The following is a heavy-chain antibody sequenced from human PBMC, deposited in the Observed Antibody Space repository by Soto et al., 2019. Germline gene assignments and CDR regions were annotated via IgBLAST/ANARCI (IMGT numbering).Heavy chain of an antibody. CDR1: GGTFSSYA. V-gene: IGHV1-69*13. CDR2: IIPIFGTA. Sequence: GASVKVSCKASGGTFSSYAISWVRQAPGQGLEWMGGIIPIFGTANYAQKFQGRVTITADESTSTAYMELSSLRSEDTAVYYCAGAVDTAMINWFDPWGQGTLVTVSS. CDR3: AGAVDTAMINWFDP. J-gene: IGHJ5*02. D-gene: IGHD5-18*01.